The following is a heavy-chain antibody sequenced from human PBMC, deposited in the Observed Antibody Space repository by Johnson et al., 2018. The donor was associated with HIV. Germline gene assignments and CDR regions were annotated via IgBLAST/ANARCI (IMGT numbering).Heavy chain of an antibody. D-gene: IGHD3-10*01. V-gene: IGHV3-13*01. CDR2: IGTAGDT. CDR3: AKSSSATYYGDAFDV. Sequence: VQLVESGGGLVQPGGSLRLSCAASGLTLSSNDMNWVRQVTGKGLEWVSAIGTAGDTYYPGSVKGRFTISRDKSTTTVYLQMNSLRADDTAVYYCAKSSSATYYGDAFDVWGQGTVVSVSS. J-gene: IGHJ3*01. CDR1: GLTLSSND.